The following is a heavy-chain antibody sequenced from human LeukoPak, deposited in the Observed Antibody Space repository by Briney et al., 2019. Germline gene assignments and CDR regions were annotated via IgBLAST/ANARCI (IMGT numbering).Heavy chain of an antibody. CDR2: VYSSGAT. Sequence: PSETLSLTCTASDASVTTYSWSWLRQPAGKGLEWIGRVYSSGATKYNPSLKSRVTISADTSKNQFSLKLPSVTAADTAVYYCARDHYGSGSYKAYFDYWGHGIQVTVSS. CDR3: ARDHYGSGSYKAYFDY. D-gene: IGHD3-10*01. CDR1: DASVTTYS. V-gene: IGHV4-4*07. J-gene: IGHJ4*01.